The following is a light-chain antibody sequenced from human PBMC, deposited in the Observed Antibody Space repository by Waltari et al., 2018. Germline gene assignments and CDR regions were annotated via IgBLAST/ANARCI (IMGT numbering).Light chain of an antibody. CDR1: QSINHY. V-gene: IGKV3-11*01. CDR3: QQRSNWPRT. J-gene: IGKJ1*01. CDR2: DAS. Sequence: EIVLTQSPATLSLSPGERATPSGRASQSINHYLAWYQQKPGQAPRLLNYDASNRATGIPARFSGSGSGTDFTLTISILEPEDFAVYYCQQRSNWPRTFGQGTKVEIK.